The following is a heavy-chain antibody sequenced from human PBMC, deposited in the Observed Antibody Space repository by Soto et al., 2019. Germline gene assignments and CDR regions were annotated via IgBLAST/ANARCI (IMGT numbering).Heavy chain of an antibody. CDR2: IIPIFGTA. J-gene: IGHJ6*02. D-gene: IGHD6-6*01. CDR1: GGTFSSYA. V-gene: IGHV1-69*13. Sequence: SVKVSCKACGGTFSSYAISWVRQAPGQGLEWMGGIIPIFGTANYAQKFQGRVTITADESTSTAYMELSSLRSEDTAVYYCASPSRTLAARGYYYYYGMDVWGQGTTVTVSS. CDR3: ASPSRTLAARGYYYYYGMDV.